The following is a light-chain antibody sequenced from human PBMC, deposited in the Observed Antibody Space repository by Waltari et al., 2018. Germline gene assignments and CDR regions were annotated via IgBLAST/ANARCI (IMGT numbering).Light chain of an antibody. J-gene: IGKJ2*01. V-gene: IGKV1-5*03. Sequence: DIQMTQSPSTLSASVGDRVTITCRASQSISNLLAWYQQKPGKAPTLLIYKASILVSGVSSRFSGTGSGTEFTLTISRLQPGDFATYFGQQYDSYPTFGQGTKLDIK. CDR1: QSISNL. CDR3: QQYDSYPT. CDR2: KAS.